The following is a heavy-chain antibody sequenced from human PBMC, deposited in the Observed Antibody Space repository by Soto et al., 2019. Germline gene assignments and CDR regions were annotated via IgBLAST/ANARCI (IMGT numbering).Heavy chain of an antibody. CDR1: GVSIISYY. CDR3: ARENLGSSSWYRDNWFDP. J-gene: IGHJ5*02. V-gene: IGHV4-59*12. CDR2: IYYSGST. D-gene: IGHD6-13*01. Sequence: SETLSLTCTVSGVSIISYYWSWIRQPPGKGLEWIGYIYYSGSTYYNPSLKSRVTISVDTSKNQFSLKLSSVTAADTAVYYCARENLGSSSWYRDNWFDPWGQGTLVTVSS.